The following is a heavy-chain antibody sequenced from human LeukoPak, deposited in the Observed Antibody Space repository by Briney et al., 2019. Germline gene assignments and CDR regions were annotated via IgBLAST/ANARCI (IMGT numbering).Heavy chain of an antibody. Sequence: SETLSLTCTVSGGSVSSGSYYWSWIRQPPGKGLEWIGYIYYSGSTNYNPSLKSRVTISVDTSKNQFSLKLSSVTAADTAVYYCARGWDNYDYVWGSYRLRYYFDYWGQGTLVTVSS. D-gene: IGHD3-16*02. CDR1: GGSVSSGSYY. CDR2: IYYSGST. V-gene: IGHV4-61*01. J-gene: IGHJ4*02. CDR3: ARGWDNYDYVWGSYRLRYYFDY.